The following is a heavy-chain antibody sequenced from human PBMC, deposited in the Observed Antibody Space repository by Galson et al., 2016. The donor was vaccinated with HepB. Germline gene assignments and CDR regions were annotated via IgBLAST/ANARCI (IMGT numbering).Heavy chain of an antibody. Sequence: SVKVSCKTSGYTFTNYYMHWVRQAPGQGLEWMGIINPSGGSTSYAQKFQGRVTMTRDTSTSTVYMELSSLRSGDTAVYYCARVIAARPFDAFNIWGQGTMVTVSS. CDR3: ARVIAARPFDAFNI. J-gene: IGHJ3*02. CDR2: INPSGGST. CDR1: GYTFTNYY. D-gene: IGHD6-6*01. V-gene: IGHV1-46*01.